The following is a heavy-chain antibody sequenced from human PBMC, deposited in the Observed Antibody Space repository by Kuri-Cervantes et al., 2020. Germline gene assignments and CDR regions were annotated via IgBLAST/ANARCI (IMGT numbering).Heavy chain of an antibody. V-gene: IGHV4-59*01. J-gene: IGHJ4*02. D-gene: IGHD5-24*01. CDR1: GGSISSYY. CDR2: IYYSGST. CDR3: ARNTRDGYNQFDY. Sequence: ESLKISCTVSGGSISSYYWSWIRQPPGKGLEWIGYIYYSGSTNYNPSLKSRVTISVDTSKNQFSLKLSSVTAADTAVYYCARNTRDGYNQFDYWGQGTLVTVSS.